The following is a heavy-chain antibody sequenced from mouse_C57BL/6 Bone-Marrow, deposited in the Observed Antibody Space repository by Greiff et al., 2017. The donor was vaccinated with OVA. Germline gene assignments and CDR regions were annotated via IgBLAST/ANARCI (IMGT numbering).Heavy chain of an antibody. CDR1: GFTFSSYT. Sequence: EVKLMESGGGLVKPGGSLKLSCAASGFTFSSYTMSWVRQTPEKRLEWVATISGGGGNTYYPDSVKGRFTISRDNAKNTLSLQMSRLSSEDTALYYCARHAHYYGSSFPFAYWGQGTLVTVSA. CDR2: ISGGGGNT. D-gene: IGHD1-1*01. J-gene: IGHJ3*01. CDR3: ARHAHYYGSSFPFAY. V-gene: IGHV5-9*01.